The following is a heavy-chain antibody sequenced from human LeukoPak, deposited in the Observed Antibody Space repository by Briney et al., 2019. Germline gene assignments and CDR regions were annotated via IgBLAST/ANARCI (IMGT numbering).Heavy chain of an antibody. CDR1: GGSISSYY. Sequence: SETLSLTCTVSGGSISSYYWSWIRQPPGKRLEWIGYIYYSGSTNYNPSLKSRVTISVDTSKNQVSLKLNSVTAADTAVYYCARDFWSAYLPPMDVWGKGTTVTVSS. V-gene: IGHV4-59*12. J-gene: IGHJ6*03. CDR2: IYYSGST. D-gene: IGHD3-3*01. CDR3: ARDFWSAYLPPMDV.